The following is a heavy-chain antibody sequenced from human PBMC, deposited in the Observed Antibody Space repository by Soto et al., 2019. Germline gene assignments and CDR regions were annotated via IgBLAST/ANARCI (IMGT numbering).Heavy chain of an antibody. CDR2: INTANDNT. D-gene: IGHD6-13*01. V-gene: IGHV1-3*04. CDR1: GYTFTSYA. J-gene: IGHJ4*02. CDR3: ARGSSWSYFDY. Sequence: QVQLVQSGAEVKKPGASVKVSCRASGYTFTSYAIHWVRQAPGQRPEWMGWINTANDNTKYSQKFQGRVTITRDTSASIVYMDLSSLRSEDTAVYYCARGSSWSYFDYWGQGNLVTVSS.